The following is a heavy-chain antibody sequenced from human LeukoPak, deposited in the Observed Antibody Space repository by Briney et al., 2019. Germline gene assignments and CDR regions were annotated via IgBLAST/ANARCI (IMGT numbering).Heavy chain of an antibody. D-gene: IGHD2-21*02. V-gene: IGHV3-30*02. CDR3: ASAPRLLPHYFDY. J-gene: IGHJ4*02. Sequence: GGSLRLSCAASGFTFSSYGMHWVRQAPGKGLEWVAFIRYDGSNKYYADSVKGRFTISRDNSKNTLYLQMNSLRAEDTAVYYCASAPRLLPHYFDYWGQGTLVTVSS. CDR2: IRYDGSNK. CDR1: GFTFSSYG.